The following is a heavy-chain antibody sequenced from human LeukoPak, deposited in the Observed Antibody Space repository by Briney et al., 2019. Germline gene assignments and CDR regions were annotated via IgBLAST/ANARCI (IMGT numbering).Heavy chain of an antibody. V-gene: IGHV3-21*04. CDR1: GCTFSSYS. CDR2: ISSSSSYI. J-gene: IGHJ4*02. CDR3: AKGDSSSSGGVDY. Sequence: GGSLRLSCAASGCTFSSYSMNWVRQAPGKGLEWVSSISSSSSYIYYADSVKGRFTISRDNSKNSLYLQMNSLRTEDTALYYCAKGDSSSSGGVDYWGQGTLVTVSS. D-gene: IGHD6-6*01.